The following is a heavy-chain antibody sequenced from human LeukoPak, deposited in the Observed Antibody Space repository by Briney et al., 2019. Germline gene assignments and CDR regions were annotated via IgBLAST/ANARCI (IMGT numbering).Heavy chain of an antibody. CDR3: AKDRYSGLNTIDY. CDR1: EFTFSTYG. CDR2: ISFDGSYK. Sequence: GSSLRLSCAVSEFTFSTYGMHWVRQAPSKGLEWVAVISFDGSYKFYADSVKGRFTISRDNSKSTLYLQMNSLRTEDTAVYYCAKDRYSGLNTIDYWGQGTLVTVSS. D-gene: IGHD6-13*01. J-gene: IGHJ4*02. V-gene: IGHV3-30*18.